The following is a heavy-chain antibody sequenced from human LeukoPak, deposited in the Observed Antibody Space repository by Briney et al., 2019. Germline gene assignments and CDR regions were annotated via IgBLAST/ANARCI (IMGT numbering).Heavy chain of an antibody. J-gene: IGHJ4*02. CDR3: ARQTIPYYDSSGYSLDY. D-gene: IGHD3-22*01. V-gene: IGHV3-7*01. CDR1: GFTFGDYA. CDR2: IKQDGSEK. Sequence: GGSLRLSCTASGFTFGDYAMSWVRQAPGKGLEWVANIKQDGSEKYYVDSVKGRFTISRDNAKNSLYLQMNSLRAEDTAVYYCARQTIPYYDSSGYSLDYWGQGTLVTVSS.